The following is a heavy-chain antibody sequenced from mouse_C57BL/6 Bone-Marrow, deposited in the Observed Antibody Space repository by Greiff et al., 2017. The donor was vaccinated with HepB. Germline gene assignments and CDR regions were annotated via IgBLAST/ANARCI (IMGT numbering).Heavy chain of an antibody. CDR2: IDPSDSYT. V-gene: IGHV1-59*01. J-gene: IGHJ4*01. CDR3: AREGGSNYYAMDY. CDR1: GYTFTSYW. Sequence: QVHVKQPGAELVRPGTSVKLSCKASGYTFTSYWMHWVKQRPGQGLEWIGVIDPSDSYTNYNQKFKGKATLTVDTSSSTAYMQLSSLTSEDSAVYYCAREGGSNYYAMDYWGQGTSVTVSS. D-gene: IGHD1-1*01.